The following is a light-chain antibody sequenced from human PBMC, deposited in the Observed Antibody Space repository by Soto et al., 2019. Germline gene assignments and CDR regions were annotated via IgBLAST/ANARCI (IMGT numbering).Light chain of an antibody. CDR3: QTWSTDIRV. V-gene: IGLV4-69*01. CDR2: LNSDGSH. Sequence: QSVRTQPPSASASLGASVKLTCTLSSGHNSYAIAWHQQQPEKGPRYLMKLNSDGSHSKGDGIPDRFSGSSSGAERYLTISSLQSEDEADYYCQTWSTDIRVFGGGTKLTVL. J-gene: IGLJ3*02. CDR1: SGHNSYA.